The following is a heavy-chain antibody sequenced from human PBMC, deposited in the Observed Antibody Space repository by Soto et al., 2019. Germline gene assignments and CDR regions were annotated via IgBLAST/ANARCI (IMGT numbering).Heavy chain of an antibody. V-gene: IGHV4-59*08. CDR2: IYYSGST. CDR1: GGSISSYY. Sequence: SETLSLTCTVSGGSISSYYWSWIRQPPGKGLEWIGYIYYSGSTNYNPSLKSRVTISVDTSKNQFSLKLSSVTAADTAVYCCARRYGTCFDYWGQGTLVTVSS. CDR3: ARRYGTCFDY. J-gene: IGHJ4*02. D-gene: IGHD3-16*01.